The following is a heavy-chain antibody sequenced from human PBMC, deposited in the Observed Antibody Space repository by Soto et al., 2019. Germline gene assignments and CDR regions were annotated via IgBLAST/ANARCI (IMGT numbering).Heavy chain of an antibody. Sequence: ASVKVSCKTSGYTFTGYYVHWVRQAPGQGLEWMGWINPNSGGTNYAQKFQGWVTMTRDTSISTAYMELSRLRSDDTAVYYCARAHRSLGDYYYGMDVWGQGTTVTVSS. D-gene: IGHD3-10*01. CDR1: GYTFTGYY. J-gene: IGHJ6*02. CDR2: INPNSGGT. V-gene: IGHV1-2*04. CDR3: ARAHRSLGDYYYGMDV.